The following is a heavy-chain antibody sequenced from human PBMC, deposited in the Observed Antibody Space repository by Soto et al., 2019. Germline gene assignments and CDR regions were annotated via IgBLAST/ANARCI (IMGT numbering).Heavy chain of an antibody. Sequence: SXGSLRLSCAASGFTFSSYAMHWVSQAPGKGLEWVAVISYDGSNKYYADSVKGRFTISRDNSKNTLYLQMNSLRAEDTAVYYCARDICSSTSCYVYYGMDDWGQGTTVTVSS. CDR3: ARDICSSTSCYVYYGMDD. CDR2: ISYDGSNK. CDR1: GFTFSSYA. J-gene: IGHJ6*02. D-gene: IGHD2-2*01. V-gene: IGHV3-30-3*01.